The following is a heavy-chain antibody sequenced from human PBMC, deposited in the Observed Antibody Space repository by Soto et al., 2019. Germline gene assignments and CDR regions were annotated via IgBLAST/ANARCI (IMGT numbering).Heavy chain of an antibody. D-gene: IGHD2-15*01. Sequence: ESGGGLVQPGGSLRLSCAASGFTFSSYSMNWVRQAPGKGLEWVSYISSSSSTIYYADSVKGRFTISRDNAKNSLYLQMNSLRDEDTAVYYCARDALGYCSGGSCYVGAFDIWGQGTMVTVSS. CDR2: ISSSSSTI. J-gene: IGHJ3*02. CDR3: ARDALGYCSGGSCYVGAFDI. CDR1: GFTFSSYS. V-gene: IGHV3-48*02.